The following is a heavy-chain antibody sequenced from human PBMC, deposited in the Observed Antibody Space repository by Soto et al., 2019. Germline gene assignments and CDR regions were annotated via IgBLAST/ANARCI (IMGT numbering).Heavy chain of an antibody. Sequence: PGGSLRLSCAAFGFTFSSYSMNWVRQAPGKGLEWVSSISSSSSYIYYADSVKGRFTISRDNAKNSLYLQMNSLRAEDTAVYYCARIKRHDYGDHIRSWVFDYWGQGTLVTVSS. CDR1: GFTFSSYS. CDR2: ISSSSSYI. V-gene: IGHV3-21*01. CDR3: ARIKRHDYGDHIRSWVFDY. D-gene: IGHD4-17*01. J-gene: IGHJ4*02.